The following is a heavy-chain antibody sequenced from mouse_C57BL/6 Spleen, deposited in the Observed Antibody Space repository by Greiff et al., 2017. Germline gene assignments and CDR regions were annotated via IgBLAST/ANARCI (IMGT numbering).Heavy chain of an antibody. V-gene: IGHV1-54*01. Sequence: VQLQQSGAELVRPGTSVKVSCKASGYAFTNYLIEWVKQRPGQGLEWIGVINPGSGGTNYNEKFKGKATLTADKSSSTAYMQLSSLTSEDSAVYFCARGDDPLDYWGQGTTLTVSS. CDR3: ARGDDPLDY. D-gene: IGHD2-12*01. CDR1: GYAFTNYL. CDR2: INPGSGGT. J-gene: IGHJ2*01.